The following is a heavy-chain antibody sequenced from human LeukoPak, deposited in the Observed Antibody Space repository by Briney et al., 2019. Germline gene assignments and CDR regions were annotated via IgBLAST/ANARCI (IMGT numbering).Heavy chain of an antibody. Sequence: SVKVSCKAAGGTFSSYAISWVRQAPGQGLECMGGIIPIFGTANYAQKFQGRVTITADESTSTAYMELSSLRSEDTAVYYCASGGPYCSGGSCLGYWGQGTLVTVSS. D-gene: IGHD2-15*01. V-gene: IGHV1-69*13. CDR1: GGTFSSYA. CDR2: IIPIFGTA. J-gene: IGHJ4*02. CDR3: ASGGPYCSGGSCLGY.